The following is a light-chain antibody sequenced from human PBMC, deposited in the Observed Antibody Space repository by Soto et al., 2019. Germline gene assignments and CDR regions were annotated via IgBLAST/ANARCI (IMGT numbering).Light chain of an antibody. J-gene: IGLJ2*01. Sequence: QSVLTQPPSASGTPGQRVTISCSGSSSNIGSNTVNWYQQLPGTAPKLLIYGNNQRPSGVPDRFSGSRSGTSASLAISGLQSEDEADYYCAAWDDSLNGVVFGGGTKHTVL. CDR1: SSNIGSNT. CDR3: AAWDDSLNGVV. CDR2: GNN. V-gene: IGLV1-44*01.